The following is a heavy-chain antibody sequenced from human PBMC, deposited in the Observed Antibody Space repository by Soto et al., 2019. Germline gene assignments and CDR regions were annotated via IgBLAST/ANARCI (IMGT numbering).Heavy chain of an antibody. CDR3: AAQWLVLGAFDI. CDR2: ISGSGGSP. J-gene: IGHJ3*02. CDR1: GFTFSSYA. V-gene: IGHV3-23*01. Sequence: EVQLLESGGGLVQPGGSLRLSCAAPGFTFSSYAMSWVRQAPGKGLEWVSAISGSGGSPYYADSVKGRFTISRDNSKNTLYLQMNSLRAEDTAVYYCAAQWLVLGAFDIWGQGTMVTVSS. D-gene: IGHD6-19*01.